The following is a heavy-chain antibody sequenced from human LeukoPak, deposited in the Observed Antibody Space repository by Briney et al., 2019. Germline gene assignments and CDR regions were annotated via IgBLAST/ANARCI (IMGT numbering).Heavy chain of an antibody. D-gene: IGHD5-18*01. CDR3: ARDPGYSYGYAFDY. CDR1: GYTFTGYY. CDR2: INPNSGGT. Sequence: ASVKVSCKASGYTFTGYYMHWVRPAPGQGLEWMGWINPNSGGTNYAQKFQGRVTMTRDTSISTAYMELSRLRSDDTAVYYCARDPGYSYGYAFDYWGQGTLVTVSS. J-gene: IGHJ4*02. V-gene: IGHV1-2*02.